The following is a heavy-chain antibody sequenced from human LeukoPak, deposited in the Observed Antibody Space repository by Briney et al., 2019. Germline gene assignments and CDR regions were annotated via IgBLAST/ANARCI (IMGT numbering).Heavy chain of an antibody. J-gene: IGHJ4*02. CDR1: GGSITGYY. V-gene: IGHV4-4*07. D-gene: IGHD3-22*01. Sequence: SETLSLTCTVSGGSITGYYWNWIRQPAGQGLEWLGRVYSSGVGNYNPSLTSRVTMSVDTSKNQFSLKLTSLTAADTAVYYCARGEFLHEIDSSGYFVYWGQGTLVTVSS. CDR2: VYSSGVG. CDR3: ARGEFLHEIDSSGYFVY.